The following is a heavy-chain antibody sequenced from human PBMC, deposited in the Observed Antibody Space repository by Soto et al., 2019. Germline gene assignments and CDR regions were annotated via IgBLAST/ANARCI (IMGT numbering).Heavy chain of an antibody. CDR1: GGSISSSSYY. D-gene: IGHD5-12*01. Sequence: QLQLQESGPGLVKPSETLSLTCTVSGGSISSSSYYWGWIRQPPGKGLEWIGSIYYSGSTYYNPSLKSRVTISVDTSKNQFSLKLSSVTAADTAVYCCARRSERWLQPWDYWGQGTLVTVSS. V-gene: IGHV4-39*01. CDR2: IYYSGST. CDR3: ARRSERWLQPWDY. J-gene: IGHJ4*02.